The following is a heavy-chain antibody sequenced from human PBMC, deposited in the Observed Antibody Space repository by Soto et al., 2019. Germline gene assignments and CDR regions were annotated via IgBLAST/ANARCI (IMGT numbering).Heavy chain of an antibody. CDR3: TTSPHYGSGSDLFDY. CDR1: GFTFSNAW. V-gene: IGHV3-15*01. D-gene: IGHD3-10*01. J-gene: IGHJ4*02. CDR2: IKSQTDGGTT. Sequence: EVQLVESGGGLVKPGGSLRLSCAASGFTFSNAWMRWVRQAPGKGLEWVGRIKSQTDGGTTDYAAPVKGRFTISRDDSKNTLYLQMNSLKTEDTAVYYCTTSPHYGSGSDLFDYWGQGTLVTVSS.